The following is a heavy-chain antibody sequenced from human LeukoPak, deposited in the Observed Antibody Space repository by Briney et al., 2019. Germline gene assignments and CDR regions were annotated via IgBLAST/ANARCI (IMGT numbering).Heavy chain of an antibody. CDR1: GYIFTSYG. D-gene: IGHD3-22*01. V-gene: IGHV1-18*01. J-gene: IGHJ4*02. CDR2: ISAYNGNT. CDR3: ARDFSYYQDSRGYPPGGY. Sequence: PSVKVSCKASGYIFTSYGISWVRQAPGQGLEWMGWISAYNGNTNYAQKLQGRVTMTTDTSTGTAYMELRSLRADDTAVYYCARDFSYYQDSRGYPPGGYWGQGTLVTVSS.